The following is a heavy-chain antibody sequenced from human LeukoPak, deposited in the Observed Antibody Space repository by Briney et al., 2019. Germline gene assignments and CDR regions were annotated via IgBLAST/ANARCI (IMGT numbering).Heavy chain of an antibody. Sequence: GGSLRLSCAASGFTFSSYSMNWVRQAPGKGLEWVSSISSSSSYIYYADSVKGRFTISRDNAKNSLYLQMNSLRAEDTAVYYCARAMSTVTTNFDYWGQGTLATVSS. V-gene: IGHV3-21*01. CDR1: GFTFSSYS. J-gene: IGHJ4*02. CDR2: ISSSSSYI. D-gene: IGHD4-17*01. CDR3: ARAMSTVTTNFDY.